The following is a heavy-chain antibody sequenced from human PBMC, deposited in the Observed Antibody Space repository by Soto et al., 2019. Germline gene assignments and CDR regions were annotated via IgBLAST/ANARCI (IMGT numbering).Heavy chain of an antibody. Sequence: GESLKISCKGSGDSFNNNWINWVRQMPGKGLEWMGRIDPSDSSINYSPSFEGHVTISADRSISTAFLQWSSLKASDTAMCYCARPLRQLEGGGYYFFFAMDIWGQGTPVTVSS. CDR3: ARPLRQLEGGGYYFFFAMDI. CDR1: GDSFNNNW. CDR2: IDPSDSSI. D-gene: IGHD1-1*01. V-gene: IGHV5-10-1*01. J-gene: IGHJ6*02.